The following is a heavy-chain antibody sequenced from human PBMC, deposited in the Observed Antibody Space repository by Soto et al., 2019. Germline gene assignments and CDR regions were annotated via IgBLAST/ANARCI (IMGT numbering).Heavy chain of an antibody. Sequence: WTWIRQHPGQGLGWIGFISYSGSTYYSSSLKGRVAISADTSKNQFSLKLNSVTAADTAVYYCTRGDYWGQGTLVTVSS. J-gene: IGHJ4*02. CDR2: ISYSGST. V-gene: IGHV4-31*02. CDR3: TRGDY.